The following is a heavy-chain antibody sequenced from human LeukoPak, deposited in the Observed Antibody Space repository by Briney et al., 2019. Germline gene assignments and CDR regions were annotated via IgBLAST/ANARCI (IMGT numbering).Heavy chain of an antibody. J-gene: IGHJ4*02. D-gene: IGHD3-10*01. Sequence: ASVKVSCKASGYTFTTFGISWVRQAPGQGLEWMGWISAYNANTNYAQKLQGRVTMTTDTSTSTAYMELRSLRSDDTAVYYCARDRERWFGELLLDCFDYWGQGTLVTVSS. CDR2: ISAYNANT. CDR3: ARDRERWFGELLLDCFDY. CDR1: GYTFTTFG. V-gene: IGHV1-18*01.